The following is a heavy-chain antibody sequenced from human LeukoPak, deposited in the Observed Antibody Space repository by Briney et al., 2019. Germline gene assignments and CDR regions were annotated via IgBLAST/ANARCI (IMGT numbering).Heavy chain of an antibody. Sequence: GRSLRLSCAASGFTFSSYSMNWVRQAPGKGLEWVSSISSSSSYIYYADTVKGRFTISRDNAKNSLYLQMNSLRAEDTAVYYCARATLVRGVIIPLYYFDYWGQGTLVTVSS. CDR3: ARATLVRGVIIPLYYFDY. CDR1: GFTFSSYS. D-gene: IGHD3-10*01. CDR2: ISSSSSYI. V-gene: IGHV3-21*01. J-gene: IGHJ4*02.